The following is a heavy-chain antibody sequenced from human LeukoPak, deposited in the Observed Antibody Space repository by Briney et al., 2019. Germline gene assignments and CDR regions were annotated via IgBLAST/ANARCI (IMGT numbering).Heavy chain of an antibody. CDR2: ISSSSSYI. V-gene: IGHV3-21*01. J-gene: IGHJ4*02. CDR3: ARSPSVATKKFDY. Sequence: GGSLRLSCAASGFTFGSYSMNWVRQAPGKGLEWVSSISSSSSYIYYADSVKGRFTISRDNAKNSLYLQMNSLRAEDTAVYYCARSPSVATKKFDYWGQGTLVTVSS. D-gene: IGHD5-12*01. CDR1: GFTFGSYS.